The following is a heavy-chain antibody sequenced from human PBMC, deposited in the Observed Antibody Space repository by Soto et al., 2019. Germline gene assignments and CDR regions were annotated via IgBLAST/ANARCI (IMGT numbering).Heavy chain of an antibody. V-gene: IGHV3-30*18. Sequence: QVQLVESGGGVVQPGRSLRLSCAASVFTFSSYGMHWVRQAPGKGLEWVAVISYDGSNKYYADSVKGRFTISRDNSKNTLYLQMNSLRAEDTAVYYCAKIAAAGPTFYYFDYWGQGTLVTVSS. CDR3: AKIAAAGPTFYYFDY. CDR2: ISYDGSNK. D-gene: IGHD6-13*01. J-gene: IGHJ4*02. CDR1: VFTFSSYG.